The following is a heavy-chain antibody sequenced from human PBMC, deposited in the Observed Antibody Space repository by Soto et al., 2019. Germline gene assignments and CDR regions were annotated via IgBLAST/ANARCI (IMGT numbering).Heavy chain of an antibody. CDR3: AKATYYDFWSGYSGFDY. CDR1: GFTFSSYA. J-gene: IGHJ4*02. D-gene: IGHD3-3*01. Sequence: EVQLLESGGDLVQPGGSLRLSCAASGFTFSSYAMSWVRQAPGKGLEWVSAISGSGGSTYYADSVKGRFTISRDNSKNTLYLQMISLRADDTAVYYCAKATYYDFWSGYSGFDYWGQGTLVTVSS. CDR2: ISGSGGST. V-gene: IGHV3-23*01.